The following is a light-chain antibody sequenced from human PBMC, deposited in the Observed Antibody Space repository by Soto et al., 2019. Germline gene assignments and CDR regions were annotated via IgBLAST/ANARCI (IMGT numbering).Light chain of an antibody. CDR1: SGDVGGYDY. CDR3: SSYAGSDNPYV. CDR2: EVT. J-gene: IGLJ1*01. Sequence: QSVLTQPPSASGSPGQSVTISCTGTSGDVGGYDYVSWYQQHPGKAPKLMIYEVTKRPLGVPDRFSGSKSGNTASLTVSGLXAEDEAAYYCSSYAGSDNPYVFGTGTKVTLL. V-gene: IGLV2-8*01.